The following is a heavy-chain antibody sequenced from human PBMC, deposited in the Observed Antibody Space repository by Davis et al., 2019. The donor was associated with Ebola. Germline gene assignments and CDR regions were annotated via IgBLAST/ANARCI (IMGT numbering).Heavy chain of an antibody. Sequence: SETLSLTCTVSGGSISSRSYCWGWIRQSPGKGLEWIGSVYPSGTTYSNPSLKSRVIISVDTSKNQFSLKLSSVTAADTAVYYCARFPVVYYYYYGMDVWGQGTTVTVSS. V-gene: IGHV4-39*01. CDR3: ARFPVVYYYYYGMDV. J-gene: IGHJ6*02. CDR2: VYPSGTT. CDR1: GGSISSRSYC. D-gene: IGHD2-15*01.